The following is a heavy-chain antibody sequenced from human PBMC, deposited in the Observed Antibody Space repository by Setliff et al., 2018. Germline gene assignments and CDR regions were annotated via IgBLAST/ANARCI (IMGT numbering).Heavy chain of an antibody. CDR3: ARVQWEIAVKFHYNRMDV. D-gene: IGHD1-26*01. CDR1: GGTFSNFA. CDR2: NIPMFRTP. J-gene: IGHJ6*04. Sequence: GASVKVSCKASGGTFSNFAISWVRQAPGQGFEWLGGNIPMFRTPEYAQKFQGRVTISADESRTAVYMELSSLRFDDTAVYYCARVQWEIAVKFHYNRMDVWGEGTQVTVSS. V-gene: IGHV1-69*13.